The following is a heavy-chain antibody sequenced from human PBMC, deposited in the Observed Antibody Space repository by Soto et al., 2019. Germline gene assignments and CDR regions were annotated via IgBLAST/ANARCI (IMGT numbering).Heavy chain of an antibody. V-gene: IGHV4-39*01. J-gene: IGHJ6*02. CDR2: IYYSGST. D-gene: IGHD6-13*01. Sequence: ETLSLTCTVSGGSISSSSYYWGWIRQPPGKGLEWIGSIYYSGSTYYNPSLKSRVTISVDTSKNQFSLKLSSVTAADTAVYYCARMGAAAGYYYYGMDVWGQGTTVTVSS. CDR1: GGSISSSSYY. CDR3: ARMGAAAGYYYYGMDV.